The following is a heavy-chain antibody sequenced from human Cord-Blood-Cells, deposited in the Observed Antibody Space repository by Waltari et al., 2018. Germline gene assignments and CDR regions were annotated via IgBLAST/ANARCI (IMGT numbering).Heavy chain of an antibody. CDR3: ARVTGVLDAFDI. CDR2: IYYSGST. J-gene: IGHJ3*02. Sequence: QVQLQESGPGLVKPSQTLSLTCTVSGGPLTIGAYYWSWIRQPPGKGLEWIGYIYYSGSTYYNPSLKSRVTISVDTSKNQFSLKLSSVTAADTAVYYCARVTGVLDAFDIWGQGTMVTVSS. V-gene: IGHV4-30-4*01. D-gene: IGHD2-8*02. CDR1: GGPLTIGAYY.